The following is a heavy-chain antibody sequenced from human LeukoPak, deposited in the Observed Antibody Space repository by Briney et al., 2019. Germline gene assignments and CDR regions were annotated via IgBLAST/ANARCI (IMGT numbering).Heavy chain of an antibody. CDR1: GFTFSNYA. CDR2: INDRGDKA. V-gene: IGHV3-23*01. Sequence: GGSLRLSCATSGFTFSNYAMSWVRQTPGKGLEWVSGINDRGDKAFYADSVKGRFTISRDNSKSTLYLQMSSLRAEDTAVYYCTKGEAAIGRPKFDYWGQGTLVSVSS. CDR3: TKGEAAIGRPKFDY. D-gene: IGHD6-13*01. J-gene: IGHJ4*02.